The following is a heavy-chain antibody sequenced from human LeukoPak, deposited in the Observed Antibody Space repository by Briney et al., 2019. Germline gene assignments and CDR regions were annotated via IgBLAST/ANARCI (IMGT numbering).Heavy chain of an antibody. CDR2: IHHSGNT. V-gene: IGHV4-59*01. CDR3: ARADLYDTSLFFDY. J-gene: IGHJ4*02. Sequence: SSETLSLTCTVSGASIQTNFWSWLRQPPGKGLEWTGYIHHSGNTNYNPSLRSRVTILIDTPTKQFSLRLNSVTAADTALYYCARADLYDTSLFFDYWGQGILVTVSS. CDR1: GASIQTNF. D-gene: IGHD3-16*01.